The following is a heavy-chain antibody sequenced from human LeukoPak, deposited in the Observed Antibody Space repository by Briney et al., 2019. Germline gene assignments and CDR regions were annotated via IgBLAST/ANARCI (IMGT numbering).Heavy chain of an antibody. CDR2: INPSGGST. V-gene: IGHV1-46*01. CDR3: ARGSHDSSGYYLFDY. J-gene: IGHJ4*02. D-gene: IGHD3-22*01. Sequence: GASVKVSCKASGYTFTSYYMHWVRQAPGQGLEWMGIINPSGGSTSYAQKFQGRVTMTRDMSTSTVYMELSSLRPEDTAVYYCARGSHDSSGYYLFDYWGQGTLVTVSS. CDR1: GYTFTSYY.